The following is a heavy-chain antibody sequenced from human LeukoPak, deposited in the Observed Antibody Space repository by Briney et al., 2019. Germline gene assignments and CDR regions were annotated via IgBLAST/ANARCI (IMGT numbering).Heavy chain of an antibody. J-gene: IGHJ4*02. D-gene: IGHD3-22*01. V-gene: IGHV1-2*06. CDR3: AISTSPYVIEVWTNGPLDY. CDR1: GYTFTGYY. CDR2: INPKSGGT. Sequence: ASVKVSCKASGYTFTGYYMHWVRQAPGQGLEWMGRINPKSGGTDYAQEFQGRVTMTRDTSLNTAYMELSRVRSDDTAVYYCAISTSPYVIEVWTNGPLDYWGQGTLVTVSS.